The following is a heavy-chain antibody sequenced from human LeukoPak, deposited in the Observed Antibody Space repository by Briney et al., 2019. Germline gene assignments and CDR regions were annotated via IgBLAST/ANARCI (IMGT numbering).Heavy chain of an antibody. CDR3: TTGLVPAAMNSRDY. V-gene: IGHV3-53*01. Sequence: GGSLRLSCAASGFTVSSNYMSWVRQAPGKGLEWVSVIYSGGSTYYADSVKGRFTISRDNSKNTLYLQMNSLRAEDTAVYYCTTGLVPAAMNSRDYWGQGTLVTVSS. CDR2: IYSGGST. CDR1: GFTVSSNY. J-gene: IGHJ4*02. D-gene: IGHD2-2*01.